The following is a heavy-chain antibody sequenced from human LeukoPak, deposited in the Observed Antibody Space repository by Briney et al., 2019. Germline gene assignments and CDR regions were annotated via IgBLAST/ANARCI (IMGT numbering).Heavy chain of an antibody. D-gene: IGHD3-3*01. CDR1: GGSITTSSYF. CDR2: IYYSGST. Sequence: SETLSLTCSVSGGSITTSSYFWGWIRQPPGKGLEWIGNIYYSGSTYYSPSLKSRVIISADTSKNQFSLKLSSVTAADTAVYYCARDWLTNISVLRFLEWLPSYFDYWGQGTLVTVSS. CDR3: ARDWLTNISVLRFLEWLPSYFDY. V-gene: IGHV4-39*07. J-gene: IGHJ4*02.